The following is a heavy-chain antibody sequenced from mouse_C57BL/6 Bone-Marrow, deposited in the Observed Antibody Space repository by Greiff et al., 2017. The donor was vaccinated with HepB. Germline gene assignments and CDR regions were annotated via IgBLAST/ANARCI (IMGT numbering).Heavy chain of an antibody. CDR2: INPNNGGT. CDR1: GYTFTDYN. J-gene: IGHJ4*01. V-gene: IGHV1-18*01. CDR3: ARWGGHYYAMDY. Sequence: VQLKESGPELVKPGASVKIPCKASGYTFTDYNMDWLKQSHGKSLEWIGDINPNNGGTIYNQKFKGKATLTVDKSSSTAYMELRSLTSEDTAVYYCARWGGHYYAMDYWGQGTSVTVSS.